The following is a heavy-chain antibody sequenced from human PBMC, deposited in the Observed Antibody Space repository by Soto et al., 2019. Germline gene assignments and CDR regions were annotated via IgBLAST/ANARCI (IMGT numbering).Heavy chain of an antibody. Sequence: GGSLRLSCAASGFTFSSSALSWVRQAPGKGLEWVSAIRGSGDGTDYADSVKGRFTISRDNSKNTLYLQMNSLRAEDTAVYYCAAPGYSSQDYWGQGALVTVSS. J-gene: IGHJ4*02. D-gene: IGHD5-18*01. CDR3: AAPGYSSQDY. V-gene: IGHV3-23*01. CDR2: IRGSGDGT. CDR1: GFTFSSSA.